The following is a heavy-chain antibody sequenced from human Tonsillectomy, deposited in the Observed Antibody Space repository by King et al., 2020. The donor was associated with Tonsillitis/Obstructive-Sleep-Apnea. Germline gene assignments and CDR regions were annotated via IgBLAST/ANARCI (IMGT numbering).Heavy chain of an antibody. CDR1: GGSITSSSW. Sequence: QLQESGPGLVKSSGTLSLTCAVSGGSITSSSWWSWVRQPPGKGLEWIGEIYHSGSTNYSPSLKSRVTMSVDKSKNQFSLKLTSVTAADTAVYYCARGVVPPPTGRMAFFHHWGQGTLVTVSS. CDR2: IYHSGST. CDR3: ARGVVPPPTGRMAFFHH. D-gene: IGHD2-2*01. J-gene: IGHJ1*01. V-gene: IGHV4-4*02.